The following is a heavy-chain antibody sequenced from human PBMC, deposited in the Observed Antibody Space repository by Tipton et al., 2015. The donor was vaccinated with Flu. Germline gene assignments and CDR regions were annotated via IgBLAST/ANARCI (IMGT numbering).Heavy chain of an antibody. J-gene: IGHJ4*02. V-gene: IGHV4-59*03. Sequence: GLVKPSETLSLTCTVSGGSISSYYWSWIRQSPGKGLEWIAYIYYAGGINYNPSLKSRATISVDTPRNQFSLKLSAVTAADTAVYYCAASPWSLHGDSYFELWGRGALVTVSS. CDR2: IYYAGGI. D-gene: IGHD2-21*01. CDR3: AASPWSLHGDSYFEL. CDR1: GGSISSYY.